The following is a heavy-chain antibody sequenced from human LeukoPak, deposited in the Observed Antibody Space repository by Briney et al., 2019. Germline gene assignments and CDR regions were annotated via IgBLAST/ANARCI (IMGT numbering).Heavy chain of an antibody. CDR2: ISYDGSNK. D-gene: IGHD2-21*01. J-gene: IGHJ6*03. CDR3: AKMAYKENYYYYYYMDV. CDR1: GFTFTSYG. Sequence: GGSLRLSCAASGFTFTSYGMHWVRQAPGKGLEWVAVISYDGSNKYYADSVKGRFTISRDNSKNTLYLQMNSLRAEDRAVYYCAKMAYKENYYYYYYMDVWGKGTTVTVSS. V-gene: IGHV3-30*18.